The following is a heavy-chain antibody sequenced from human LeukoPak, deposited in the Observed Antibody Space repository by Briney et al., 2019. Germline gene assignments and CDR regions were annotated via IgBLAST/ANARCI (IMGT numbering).Heavy chain of an antibody. CDR3: ARDKRREQLVFDY. V-gene: IGHV3-48*01. Sequence: GGSLRLSCAASGFTFSSYSMNWVRQAPGKGLEWVSYISSSSSTIYYADSVKGRFTISRDNAKNSLYLQMNSLRAEDTAVYYCARDKRREQLVFDYWGQGTLVTVSS. J-gene: IGHJ4*02. CDR2: ISSSSSTI. CDR1: GFTFSSYS. D-gene: IGHD6-6*01.